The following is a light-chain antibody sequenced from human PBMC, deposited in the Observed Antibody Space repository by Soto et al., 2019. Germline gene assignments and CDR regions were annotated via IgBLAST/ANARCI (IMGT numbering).Light chain of an antibody. V-gene: IGKV2-30*02. Sequence: DVVVTQSPLSLPVTLGQAASISCRSSQGLVHSDGNTYLSWFHQRPGHSPRRLIHKVSNRDSGVPSRFSGSGSGTELTLTISSLQPDDFATYYCQHYNSYSEAFGQGTKVDIK. J-gene: IGKJ1*01. CDR2: KVS. CDR1: QGLVHSDGNTY. CDR3: QHYNSYSEA.